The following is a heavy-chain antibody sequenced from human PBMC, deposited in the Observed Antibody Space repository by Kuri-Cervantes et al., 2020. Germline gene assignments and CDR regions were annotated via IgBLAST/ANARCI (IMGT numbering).Heavy chain of an antibody. CDR3: AKDDQSDWFDP. D-gene: IGHD2-2*01. V-gene: IGHV3-30-3*01. CDR2: ISYDGANK. CDR1: GSTFSSYA. J-gene: IGHJ5*02. Sequence: GGSLRLSCAASGSTFSSYAMHWVRQAPGKGLEWVAVISYDGANKFYADSVKGRLTISRDNSKNTLYLQMNSLRAEDTAVYYCAKDDQSDWFDPWGQGTLVTVSS.